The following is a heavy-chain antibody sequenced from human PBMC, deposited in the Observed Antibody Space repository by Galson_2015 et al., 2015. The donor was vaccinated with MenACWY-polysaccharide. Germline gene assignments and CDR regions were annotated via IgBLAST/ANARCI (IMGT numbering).Heavy chain of an antibody. CDR3: ATTRPRWGAANSHYGTDV. CDR2: IHPHSGGT. CDR1: GYSFTGFH. J-gene: IGHJ6*02. D-gene: IGHD1-1*01. V-gene: IGHV1-2*06. Sequence: SVKVSCKASGYSFTGFHIHWVRQAPGQGLEWMGRIHPHSGGTDYKQKFQGRINMTSDTSITTAYIELKNLTSDDTAVYFCATTRPRWGAANSHYGTDVWGQGTTVSVSS.